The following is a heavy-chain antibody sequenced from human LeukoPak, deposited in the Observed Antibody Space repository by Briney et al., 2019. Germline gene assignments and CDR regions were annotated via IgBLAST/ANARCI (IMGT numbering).Heavy chain of an antibody. J-gene: IGHJ4*02. CDR2: INSDGRST. Sequence: GGSPRLSCAATGFTLSNHWMHWVRQAPGKGLVWVSRINSDGRSTRYADSVKGRFTVSRDNAKNTLYLQMNSLRAEDTAIYYCGRDSYCAGGNCPFDYWGQGTLVTVAS. CDR3: GRDSYCAGGNCPFDY. D-gene: IGHD2-15*01. V-gene: IGHV3-74*01. CDR1: GFTLSNHW.